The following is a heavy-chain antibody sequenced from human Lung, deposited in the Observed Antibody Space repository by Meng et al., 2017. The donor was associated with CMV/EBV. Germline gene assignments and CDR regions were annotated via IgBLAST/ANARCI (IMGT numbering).Heavy chain of an antibody. CDR3: ARDQSPTWYYIDY. D-gene: IGHD2-8*02. CDR2: ISHEGNNE. J-gene: IGHJ4*02. CDR1: GFSFSTYA. V-gene: IGHV3-30*04. Sequence: GGSLRLXCAVSGFSFSTYAMHWVRQAPGKGLEWVALISHEGNNEYYADSVKGRFTISRDNSKNTLYLQMNSLRLEDTAVYYCARDQSPTWYYIDYWGQGTXVTVSS.